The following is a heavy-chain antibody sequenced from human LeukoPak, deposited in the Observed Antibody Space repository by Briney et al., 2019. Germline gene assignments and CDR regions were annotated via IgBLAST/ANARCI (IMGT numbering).Heavy chain of an antibody. CDR3: ARYQLLPLWDYYYYGMDV. V-gene: IGHV3-11*01. CDR1: GFTFSDYY. D-gene: IGHD2-2*01. Sequence: PGGSLRLSCAASGFTFSDYYMSWIRQAPGKGREGVSYISSSGSTIYYADSVKGRFTISRDNAKNSLYLQMNSLRAEDTAVYYCARYQLLPLWDYYYYGMDVWGQGTTVTVSS. CDR2: ISSSGSTI. J-gene: IGHJ6*02.